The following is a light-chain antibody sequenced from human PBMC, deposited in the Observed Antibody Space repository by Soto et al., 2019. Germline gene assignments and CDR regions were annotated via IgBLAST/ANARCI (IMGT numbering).Light chain of an antibody. J-gene: IGKJ5*01. V-gene: IGKV1-39*01. Sequence: DIQMTQPPSSLPASVGDRVTITCRASQSISSYLNWYQQKPGKAPKLLIYAASSLQSGVPSRFSGSGSGTDFTLTISSLQPEDFATYYCQQSYSTRLITFGQGTRLEIK. CDR1: QSISSY. CDR2: AAS. CDR3: QQSYSTRLIT.